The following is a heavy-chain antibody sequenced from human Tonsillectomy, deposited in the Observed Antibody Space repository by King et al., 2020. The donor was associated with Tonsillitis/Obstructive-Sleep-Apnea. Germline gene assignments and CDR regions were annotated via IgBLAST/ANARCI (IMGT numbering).Heavy chain of an antibody. CDR2: ISGSGGST. J-gene: IGHJ6*02. CDR3: AKEREDIVVVTAAVYYYGLDV. CDR1: GFTFSSYA. D-gene: IGHD2-2*01. V-gene: IGHV3-23*04. Sequence: VQLVESGGGLVQPGGSLRLSCAASGFTFSSYAMSWVRQAPGKGLEWVSGISGSGGSTYYADSVKGRFTISRDNSKNTLYLQMNSLRAEDTAVYYCAKEREDIVVVTAAVYYYGLDVWGQGTTVTVSS.